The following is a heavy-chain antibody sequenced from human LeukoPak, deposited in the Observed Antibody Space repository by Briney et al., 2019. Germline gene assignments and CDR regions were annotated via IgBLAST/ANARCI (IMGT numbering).Heavy chain of an antibody. CDR2: IYTSGST. CDR1: GGSISSYY. J-gene: IGHJ3*02. Sequence: SETLSLTCTVSGGSISSYYWSWIRQPAGKGLEWIGRIYTSGSTNYNPSLKSRVTMSVDTSKNQFSLKLSSVTAADTAVYYCATYSSSWQHDAFDIWGQGTMVTVSS. CDR3: ATYSSSWQHDAFDI. V-gene: IGHV4-4*07. D-gene: IGHD6-13*01.